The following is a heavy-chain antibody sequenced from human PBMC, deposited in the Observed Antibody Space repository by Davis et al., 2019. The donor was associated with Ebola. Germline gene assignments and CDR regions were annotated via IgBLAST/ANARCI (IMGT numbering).Heavy chain of an antibody. D-gene: IGHD2-15*01. CDR2: ISGGST. CDR3: ARDGIRVVAATRIFPWFDP. CDR1: GFTVSSNE. Sequence: PGGSLRLSCAASGFTVSSNEMSWVRQAPGKGLEWVSSISGGSTYYADSRKGRFTISRDNSKNTLHLQMNSLRAEDTAVYYCARDGIRVVAATRIFPWFDPWGQGTLVTVSS. V-gene: IGHV3-38-3*01. J-gene: IGHJ5*02.